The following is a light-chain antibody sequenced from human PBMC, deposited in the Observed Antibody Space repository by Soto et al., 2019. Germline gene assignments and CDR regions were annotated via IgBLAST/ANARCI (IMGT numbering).Light chain of an antibody. J-gene: IGKJ1*01. CDR1: QSISSY. Sequence: DIQMTQSPSSLSASVGDRVTITCRASQSISSYLNWYQQKPGKAPKLLIYAASSLQSGVPSRFSGSGSGTDFNLTISSLQHEDFATYSCQQSYSTPRTFGQGTKVEIK. CDR2: AAS. V-gene: IGKV1-39*01. CDR3: QQSYSTPRT.